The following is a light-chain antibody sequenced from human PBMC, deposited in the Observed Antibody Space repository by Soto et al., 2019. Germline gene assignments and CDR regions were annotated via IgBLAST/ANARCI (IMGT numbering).Light chain of an antibody. CDR1: SSDVGGYNY. V-gene: IGLV2-14*03. Sequence: QSALTQPASVSGSPGQSIAISCTGSSSDVGGYNYVSWYQQHSGKAPKLMIYDVISRPSGVSDRFSGSKSGNTASLTISGLQAEDEAEYYCSSYTSSSTVIFGGGTKLTVL. J-gene: IGLJ2*01. CDR2: DVI. CDR3: SSYTSSSTVI.